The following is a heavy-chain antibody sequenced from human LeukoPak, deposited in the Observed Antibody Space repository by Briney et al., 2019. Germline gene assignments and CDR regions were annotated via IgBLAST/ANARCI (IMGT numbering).Heavy chain of an antibody. J-gene: IGHJ4*02. Sequence: GASVKVSCKASGYTFTGYYMHWVRQAPGQGLEWMGWINPNSGGTNYAQKFQGRVTMTRDTSISTAYMELSRLRSDDTAVYYSARDLWGSYLPVDYWGQGTLVTVSS. V-gene: IGHV1-2*02. D-gene: IGHD1-26*01. CDR1: GYTFTGYY. CDR2: INPNSGGT. CDR3: ARDLWGSYLPVDY.